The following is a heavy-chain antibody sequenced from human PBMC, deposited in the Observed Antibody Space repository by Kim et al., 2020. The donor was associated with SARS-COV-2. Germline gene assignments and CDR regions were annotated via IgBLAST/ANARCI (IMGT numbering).Heavy chain of an antibody. V-gene: IGHV4-59*01. CDR2: IYYSGST. Sequence: SETLSLTCSVSGGSISSYYWSWIRQPPGKGLEWIGYIYYSGSTNYNPSLKSRVTISVDTSKNQFSLKLSSVTAAGTAVYYCARAKEGSGGSSYPMDVWGQGTTVTVSS. J-gene: IGHJ6*02. CDR3: ARAKEGSGGSSYPMDV. CDR1: GGSISSYY. D-gene: IGHD2-15*01.